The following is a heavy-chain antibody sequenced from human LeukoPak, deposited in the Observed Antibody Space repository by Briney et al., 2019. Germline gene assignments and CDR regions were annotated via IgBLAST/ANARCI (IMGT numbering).Heavy chain of an antibody. CDR3: ARDEYYDRSGYYYF. J-gene: IGHJ4*02. D-gene: IGHD3-22*01. CDR1: GFTFSSHS. CDR2: ISGSGGST. V-gene: IGHV3-23*01. Sequence: GGSLRLSCAASGFTFSSHSMSWVRQAPGKGLEWVSAISGSGGSTYYADSVKGRFTISRDNPKDTLYLQMDSLGAGDTAVYYCARDEYYDRSGYYYFWGQGTLVTVAS.